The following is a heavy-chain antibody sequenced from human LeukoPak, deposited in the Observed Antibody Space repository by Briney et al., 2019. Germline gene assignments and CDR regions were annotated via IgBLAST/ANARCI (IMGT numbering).Heavy chain of an antibody. CDR2: ISYDGSNK. CDR3: AKDRLGDTAMA. Sequence: GGSLRLSCAASGFTFSSYGMHWVRQAPGKGLEWVAVISYDGSNKYYADSVKGRFTISRDNSKNTLYLQMNSLRAEDTAVYYCAKDRLGDTAMAWSQGTTVTVSS. CDR1: GFTFSSYG. J-gene: IGHJ6*02. V-gene: IGHV3-30*18. D-gene: IGHD5-18*01.